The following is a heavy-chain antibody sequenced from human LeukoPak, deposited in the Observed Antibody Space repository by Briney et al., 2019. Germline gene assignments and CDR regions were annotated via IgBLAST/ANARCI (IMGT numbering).Heavy chain of an antibody. D-gene: IGHD6-13*01. Sequence: SQTLSLTCAISGDSVSSTSAAWNWIRQSPSRGLEWLGRTYYRSKWYNDYAVSVKSRITINPDTSKNQFSLQLNSVTPEDTAVYYCARDRAQQLVRTHYYYGMDVWGQGTTVTVSS. CDR1: GDSVSSTSAA. V-gene: IGHV6-1*01. CDR3: ARDRAQQLVRTHYYYGMDV. J-gene: IGHJ6*02. CDR2: TYYRSKWYN.